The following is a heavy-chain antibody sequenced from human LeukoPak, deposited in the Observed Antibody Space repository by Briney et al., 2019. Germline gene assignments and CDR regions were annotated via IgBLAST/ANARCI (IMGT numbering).Heavy chain of an antibody. CDR3: ARVPDDMTTVVPLGMDV. J-gene: IGHJ6*02. D-gene: IGHD4-23*01. CDR2: INPNSGGT. V-gene: IGHV1-2*02. Sequence: VASVKVSCKASGYTFTGYYMRWVRQAPGQGLEWMGWINPNSGGTNYAQKFQGRVTMTRDTSISTAYMELSRLRSDDTAVYYCARVPDDMTTVVPLGMDVWGQGTTVTVSS. CDR1: GYTFTGYY.